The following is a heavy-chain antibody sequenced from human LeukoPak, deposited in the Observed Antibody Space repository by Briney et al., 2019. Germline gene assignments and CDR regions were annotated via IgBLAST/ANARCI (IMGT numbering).Heavy chain of an antibody. Sequence: PGWSLRLSCVSSGFTIGTAWMSWVRQAPGKGLEWLGHIKSEGEGATTDYAAPAKGRFAISRDDSKNMIYLQMSSLKIDDTAIYYCIAHFPYFYGFDVWGKGTTVTVSS. V-gene: IGHV3-15*01. CDR2: IKSEGEGATT. D-gene: IGHD3-3*02. J-gene: IGHJ6*04. CDR1: GFTIGTAW. CDR3: IAHFPYFYGFDV.